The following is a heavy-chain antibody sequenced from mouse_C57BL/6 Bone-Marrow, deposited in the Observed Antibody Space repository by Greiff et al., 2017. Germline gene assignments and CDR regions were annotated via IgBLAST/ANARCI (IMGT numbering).Heavy chain of an antibody. J-gene: IGHJ2*01. CDR1: GFNIKDYY. V-gene: IGHV14-2*01. CDR3: ARPYY. CDR2: IDPEDGGT. Sequence: VQLQQSGAELVKPGASVKLSCTASGFNIKDYYMRKVKRRTERGLLGIGRIDPEDGGTKYAPKFPIKATITADTSSNTAFLQLSSLTSEDTAVYYCARPYYWGQGTTLTVSA.